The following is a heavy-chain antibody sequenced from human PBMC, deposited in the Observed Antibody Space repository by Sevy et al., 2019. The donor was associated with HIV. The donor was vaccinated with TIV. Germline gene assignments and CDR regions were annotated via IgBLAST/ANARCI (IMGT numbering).Heavy chain of an antibody. CDR3: AKDNRPATMSNSSYYYYYGMDV. V-gene: IGHV3-9*01. Sequence: GGSLRLSCAASGFRFSDYAMHWVRQAPGKGLEWVSGISWNSVSLDYADSVKGRFTISRDNAKNSLYLQMNRLRSEDTALYYCAKDNRPATMSNSSYYYYYGMDVWGHGTTVTVSS. CDR2: ISWNSVSL. CDR1: GFRFSDYA. D-gene: IGHD6-6*01. J-gene: IGHJ6*02.